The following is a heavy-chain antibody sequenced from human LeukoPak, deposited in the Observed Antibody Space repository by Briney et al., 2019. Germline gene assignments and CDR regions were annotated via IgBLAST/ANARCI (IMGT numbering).Heavy chain of an antibody. CDR3: AKDFRIGYSAHFDY. CDR1: GFTFRSHA. CDR2: IYENGGTT. J-gene: IGHJ4*02. V-gene: IGHV3-23*01. Sequence: GGSLRLSCVGSGFTFRSHAMSWFRQAPEKGLEFVSGIYENGGTTYYADSVKGRFSISRDNSENTLYLQMDSLRGEDTAVYYCAKDFRIGYSAHFDYWGQGALVTVSS. D-gene: IGHD2-21*01.